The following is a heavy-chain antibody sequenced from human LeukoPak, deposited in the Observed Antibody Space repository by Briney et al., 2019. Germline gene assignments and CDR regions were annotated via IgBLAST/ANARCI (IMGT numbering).Heavy chain of an antibody. D-gene: IGHD6-19*01. CDR2: IWYDGSNK. Sequence: PGGSLRLSCTASGFTFSSYAMHWVRRAPGKGLEWVAVIWYDGSNKYYPDSVKGRLTISRDNSKNTLYLQMNSLRADDTAVYYCAKERTGGWPFDYWGQGTLVTVSS. CDR3: AKERTGGWPFDY. V-gene: IGHV3-33*06. J-gene: IGHJ4*02. CDR1: GFTFSSYA.